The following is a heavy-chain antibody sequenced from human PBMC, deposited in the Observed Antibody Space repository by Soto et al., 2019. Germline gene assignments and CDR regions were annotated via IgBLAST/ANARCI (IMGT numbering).Heavy chain of an antibody. CDR1: GFTFSGSA. D-gene: IGHD7-27*01. CDR2: IRSKANSYAT. V-gene: IGHV3-73*01. J-gene: IGHJ3*02. Sequence: EVQLVESGGGLVQPGGSLKLSCAASGFTFSGSAMHWVRQASGKGLEWVGRIRSKANSYATAYAASVKGRFIISRDDSKNTAYLQMNSLKTEDTAVYYCTRRYGYWGSSAFDIWGQGTMVTVSS. CDR3: TRRYGYWGSSAFDI.